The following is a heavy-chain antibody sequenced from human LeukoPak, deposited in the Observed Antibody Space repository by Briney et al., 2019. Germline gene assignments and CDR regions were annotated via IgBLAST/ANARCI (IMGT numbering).Heavy chain of an antibody. CDR3: ARGPRITMVRGVSYNWFDP. CDR2: INHSGST. Sequence: SETLSLTCAVYGGSFSGYYWSWIRQPPGKGLERIGEINHSGSTNYNPSLKSRVTISVDTSKNQFSLKLSSVTAADTAVYYCARGPRITMVRGVSYNWFDPWGQGTLVTVSS. CDR1: GGSFSGYY. D-gene: IGHD3-10*01. J-gene: IGHJ5*02. V-gene: IGHV4-34*01.